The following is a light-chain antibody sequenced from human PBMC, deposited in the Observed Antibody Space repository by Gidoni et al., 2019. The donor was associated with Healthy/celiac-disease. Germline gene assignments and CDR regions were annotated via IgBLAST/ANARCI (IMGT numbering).Light chain of an antibody. CDR2: AAS. J-gene: IGKJ2*01. Sequence: DIQMTQSPSSLSASVGDRVTITCRASQGIRKDLGWYQQKTGKAPKLLIYAASSLQSGVPSRFSGSGSGTEFTLTISSLQPEDFATYYCLQHNSYPSFGQGTKLEIK. V-gene: IGKV1-17*01. CDR1: QGIRKD. CDR3: LQHNSYPS.